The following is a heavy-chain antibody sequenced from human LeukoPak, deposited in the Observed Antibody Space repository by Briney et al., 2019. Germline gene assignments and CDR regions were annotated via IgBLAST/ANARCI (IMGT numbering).Heavy chain of an antibody. CDR1: GYTFTSYG. V-gene: IGHV1-18*01. Sequence: ASVKVSCKASGYTFTSYGISGVRQAPGQGLEGMGWISAYNGNANYAQKLQGRVTMTTDTSTSTAYMELRSLRSDDTAVYYCATLRYSSSWYIDYWGQGTLVTVSS. CDR3: ATLRYSSSWYIDY. CDR2: ISAYNGNA. D-gene: IGHD6-13*01. J-gene: IGHJ4*02.